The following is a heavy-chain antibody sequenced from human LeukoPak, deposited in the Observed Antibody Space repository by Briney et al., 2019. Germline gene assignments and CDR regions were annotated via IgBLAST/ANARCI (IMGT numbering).Heavy chain of an antibody. CDR2: IWYDGSNK. CDR1: GFTFSSYG. V-gene: IGHV3-33*01. CDR3: ARERIVANAFDI. Sequence: GGSLRLSCAASGFTFSSYGMHWVRQAPGKGLERVAVIWYDGSNKYYADSVKGRFTISRDNSKNTLYLQMNSLRAEDTAVYYCARERIVANAFDIWGHGTMVTVSS. D-gene: IGHD5-12*01. J-gene: IGHJ3*02.